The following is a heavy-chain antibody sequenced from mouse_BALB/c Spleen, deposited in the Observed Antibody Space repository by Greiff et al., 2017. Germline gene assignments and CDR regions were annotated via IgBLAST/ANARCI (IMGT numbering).Heavy chain of an antibody. D-gene: IGHD1-2*01. V-gene: IGHV6-6*01. CDR2: IRSKAHNHDT. J-gene: IGHJ3*01. CDR1: GFTFSDAW. Sequence: EVQLVESGGGLVQPGGSLTLSCAASGFTFSDAWMDWVRQSPEKGLEWVAEIRSKAHNHDTYYAESVKGRFTISRDDSKSSVDLQMNSLRAEDTGIDYCTRRLRLLFAYWGQGTLVTVSA. CDR3: TRRLRLLFAY.